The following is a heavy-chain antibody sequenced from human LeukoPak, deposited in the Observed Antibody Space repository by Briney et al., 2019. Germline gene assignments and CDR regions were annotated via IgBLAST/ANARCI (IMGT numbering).Heavy chain of an antibody. CDR3: ARGTGDYYYGMDV. Sequence: GGSLRLSCAASGFTFSKYTMPWVRQAPGKGLEWVADISHDGSSKYYADSVKGRFTISRDNSKNTLYVQMNSLRVEDTAVYYCARGTGDYYYGMDVWGQGTTVTVSS. V-gene: IGHV3-30-3*01. J-gene: IGHJ6*02. D-gene: IGHD7-27*01. CDR1: GFTFSKYT. CDR2: ISHDGSSK.